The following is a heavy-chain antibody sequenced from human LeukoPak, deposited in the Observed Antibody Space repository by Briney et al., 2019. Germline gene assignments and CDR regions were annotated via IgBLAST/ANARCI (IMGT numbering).Heavy chain of an antibody. V-gene: IGHV3-48*01. D-gene: IGHD6-13*01. J-gene: IGHJ3*02. Sequence: GGSLRLSCAASGFTFSSYSMNWVRQAPGKGLEWVSYISSSSSTIYYADSVKGRFTISRDNAKNSLYLQMNSLRAGDTAVYYCARDDVGKYSSSLWPDACDIWGQGTMVTVSS. CDR3: ARDDVGKYSSSLWPDACDI. CDR2: ISSSSSTI. CDR1: GFTFSSYS.